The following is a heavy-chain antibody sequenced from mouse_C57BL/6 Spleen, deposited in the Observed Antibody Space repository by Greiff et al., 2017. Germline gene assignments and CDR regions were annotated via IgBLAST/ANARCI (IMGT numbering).Heavy chain of an antibody. CDR2: IYPGSGNT. D-gene: IGHD2-3*01. Sequence: QVQLQQSGAELVRPGASVKLSCKASGYTFTDYYINWVKQRPGQGLEWIARIYPGSGNTYYNEKFKGKATLTGEKSSSTAYMQLSSLTSENSAVYFCARRHGGYRMDYWGQGTSGTVSS. J-gene: IGHJ4*01. CDR1: GYTFTDYY. V-gene: IGHV1-76*01. CDR3: ARRHGGYRMDY.